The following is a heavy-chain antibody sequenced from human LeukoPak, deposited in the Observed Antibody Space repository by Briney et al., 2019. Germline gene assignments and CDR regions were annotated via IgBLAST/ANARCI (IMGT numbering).Heavy chain of an antibody. Sequence: GASVKVSCKASGGTFSSYAISWVRQAPGQGLEWLGWISTYNGNTHYAQKLQGRVTMTTDTSTTTAYMELRSLRSDDTVVYYCARDYRTGFDYWGQGTLVTVSS. J-gene: IGHJ4*02. CDR2: ISTYNGNT. V-gene: IGHV1-18*01. D-gene: IGHD7-27*01. CDR3: ARDYRTGFDY. CDR1: GGTFSSYA.